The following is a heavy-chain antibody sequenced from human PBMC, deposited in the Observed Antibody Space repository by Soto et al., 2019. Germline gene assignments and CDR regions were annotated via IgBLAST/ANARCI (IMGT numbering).Heavy chain of an antibody. V-gene: IGHV3-30*18. CDR2: ISYDGSNT. D-gene: IGHD3-16*01. J-gene: IGHJ6*01. Sequence: QVQLVESGGGVVQPGRSLRLSCAASGFTFSSYGIHWVGQAPGKGLEWVSFISYDGSNTYYADSVKGRFTISRDNPKNTLFLQMNSLRAEDTAVYYCAKVMITFGGTRYGLDVWGQGTTVTVSS. CDR1: GFTFSSYG. CDR3: AKVMITFGGTRYGLDV.